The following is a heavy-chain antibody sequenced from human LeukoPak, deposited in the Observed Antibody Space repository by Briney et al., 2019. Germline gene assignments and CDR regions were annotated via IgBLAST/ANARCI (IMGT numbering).Heavy chain of an antibody. Sequence: GGSLRLSCAAPGFVLSRYWMHWVRQAPGKGPMSVSPIKGERSSTNYADYVKGRFTISRDNAKNTLYLQINTLRADDTAVYYCARGGPQSTSPGDFWGQETLVTVSS. V-gene: IGHV3-74*01. CDR3: ARGGPQSTSPGDF. D-gene: IGHD2-2*01. CDR1: GFVLSRYW. CDR2: IKGERSST. J-gene: IGHJ4*02.